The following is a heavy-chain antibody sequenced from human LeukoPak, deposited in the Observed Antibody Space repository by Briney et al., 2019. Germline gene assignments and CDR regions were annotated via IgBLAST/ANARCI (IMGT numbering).Heavy chain of an antibody. CDR2: INHRGST. Sequence: SETLSLTCAVYGGSFSGYYWSGIRQPPGKGLEWIVEINHRGSTNHNPSLKSRVTISVDTSKNQFSLKLSSVTAADTAVYYCARGLDNWNVYIFDNGGLGTLVTVSS. D-gene: IGHD1-20*01. CDR3: ARGLDNWNVYIFDN. V-gene: IGHV4-34*01. CDR1: GGSFSGYY. J-gene: IGHJ4*02.